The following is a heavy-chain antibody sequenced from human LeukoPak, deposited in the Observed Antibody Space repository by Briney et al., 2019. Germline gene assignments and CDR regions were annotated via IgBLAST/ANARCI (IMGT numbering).Heavy chain of an antibody. V-gene: IGHV3-30*04. D-gene: IGHD2-15*01. J-gene: IGHJ6*03. CDR3: ARVIQRGRQDIGADNDYFYYYMDV. CDR1: GFTFSNYA. CDR2: ISYDANDK. Sequence: GGSLRLSCAASGFTFSNYAMHWVRQAPGKGLEWVAVISYDANDKYYADSVKGRFTISRDNSKNTLYLQMNSLRADDTAVYFCARVIQRGRQDIGADNDYFYYYMDVWGKGTTVTVSS.